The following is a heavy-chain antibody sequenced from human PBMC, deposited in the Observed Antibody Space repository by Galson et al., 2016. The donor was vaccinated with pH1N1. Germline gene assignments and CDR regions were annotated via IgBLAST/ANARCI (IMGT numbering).Heavy chain of an antibody. CDR3: ALKRGGYNRDLHFHYYYYMDV. CDR2: VNHSGTT. V-gene: IGHV4-34*01. Sequence: SETLSLTCAVSGGSLGGFYWTWVRQSPGVGLEWIGEVNHSGTTNYNPSLRGRVTISVDSSHQFSLTLTSVTAADTAVYYCALKRGGYNRDLHFHYYYYMDVWAKGTTVTVS. J-gene: IGHJ6*03. CDR1: GGSLGGFY. D-gene: IGHD1-14*01.